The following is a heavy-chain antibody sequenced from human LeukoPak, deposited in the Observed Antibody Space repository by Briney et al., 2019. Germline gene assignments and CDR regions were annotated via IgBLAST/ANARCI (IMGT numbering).Heavy chain of an antibody. CDR3: AREESEMATILVYYYYYGMDV. D-gene: IGHD5-24*01. Sequence: GGSLRLSCAASGFTFSSYWMHWVRQAPGKGLLWVSRINSDGSSTSYADSVKGRFTISRDNAKNTLYLQMNSLRAEDTAVYYCAREESEMATILVYYYYYGMDVWGQGTTVTVSS. CDR2: INSDGSST. CDR1: GFTFSSYW. J-gene: IGHJ6*02. V-gene: IGHV3-74*01.